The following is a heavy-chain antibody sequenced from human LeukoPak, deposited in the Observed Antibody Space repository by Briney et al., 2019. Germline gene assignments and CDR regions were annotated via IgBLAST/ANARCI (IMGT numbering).Heavy chain of an antibody. Sequence: EASVKVSCKASGYTFTSYGISWVRQAPGQGLEWMGWISADNGNTNYAQKLRGRVTMTTDTSTSTAYMELRSLRSDDTAVYYCARDYVTGYSSSWIMGYYYYYGMDVWGQGTTVTVSS. V-gene: IGHV1-18*01. J-gene: IGHJ6*02. CDR1: GYTFTSYG. CDR3: ARDYVTGYSSSWIMGYYYYYGMDV. CDR2: ISADNGNT. D-gene: IGHD6-13*01.